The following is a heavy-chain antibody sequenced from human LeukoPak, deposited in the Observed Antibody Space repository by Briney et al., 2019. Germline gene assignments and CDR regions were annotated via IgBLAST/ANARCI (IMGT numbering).Heavy chain of an antibody. CDR1: GFTFTTSW. D-gene: IGHD4-11*01. J-gene: IGHJ3*02. CDR2: IYPGDSDT. CDR3: ARQLTTLKGFDI. Sequence: GESLKISCKGSGFTFTTSWIGWVRQLPGKGLEWMGIIYPGDSDTRYSPSFQGQVTISADKSINTAYLQWTSLKASDTAMYYCARQLTTLKGFDIWGQGTMVTASS. V-gene: IGHV5-51*01.